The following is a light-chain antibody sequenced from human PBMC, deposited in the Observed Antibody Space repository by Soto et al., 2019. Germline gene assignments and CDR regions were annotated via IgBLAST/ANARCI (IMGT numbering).Light chain of an antibody. CDR2: SNY. V-gene: IGLV1-44*01. CDR3: AAWDDILNGYV. Sequence: QSALTKPPSASGTPGQRVTISCSCSSSNIESNTVTCYQQLPGTAPTLVIYSNYDRPSGVPDRFSVSTYGTSASLVISRLQPEDEADYYCAAWDDILNGYVFGGGTKVTV. J-gene: IGLJ1*01. CDR1: SSNIESNT.